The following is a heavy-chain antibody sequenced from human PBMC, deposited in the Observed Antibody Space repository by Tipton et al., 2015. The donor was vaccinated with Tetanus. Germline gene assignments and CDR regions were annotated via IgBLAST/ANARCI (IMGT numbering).Heavy chain of an antibody. D-gene: IGHD4-11*01. CDR2: IYYSGST. J-gene: IGHJ3*02. Sequence: TLSLTCTVSGGSISSYYWSWIRQPPGKGLEWIGYIYYSGSTYYNPSLKSRVTISVDTSKNQFSLKLSSVTAADTAVYYCARGRYRNAFDIWGQGTMVTVSS. V-gene: IGHV4-59*12. CDR1: GGSISSYY. CDR3: ARGRYRNAFDI.